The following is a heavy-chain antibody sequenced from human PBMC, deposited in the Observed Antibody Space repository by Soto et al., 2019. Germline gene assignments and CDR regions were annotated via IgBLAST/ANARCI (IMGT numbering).Heavy chain of an antibody. D-gene: IGHD6-19*01. CDR3: ARRWVGYSSTSNWFDP. CDR1: GGSISSYY. J-gene: IGHJ5*02. V-gene: IGHV4-59*01. Sequence: QVQLQESGPGLVKPSETLSLTCTVSGGSISSYYWSWIRQPPGKGLEWIGYIYYSGSTNYNPSLNSRVTISVDTSKNQFSLKLSSVTAADTAVYYCARRWVGYSSTSNWFDPWGQGTLVTVSS. CDR2: IYYSGST.